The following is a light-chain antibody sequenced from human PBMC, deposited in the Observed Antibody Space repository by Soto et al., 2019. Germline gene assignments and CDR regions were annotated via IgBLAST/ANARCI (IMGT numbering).Light chain of an antibody. CDR2: GAS. Sequence: EIVMTQSPATLSVSPGERATLSCRASQSVSSNYLAWCQQKPGQAPRLLIYGASTRATGVPARFTGSESGTEFTLTISSLQSEDFAIYYCQQYNSWPRTFGQGTKVDIK. J-gene: IGKJ1*01. CDR3: QQYNSWPRT. V-gene: IGKV3-15*01. CDR1: QSVSSN.